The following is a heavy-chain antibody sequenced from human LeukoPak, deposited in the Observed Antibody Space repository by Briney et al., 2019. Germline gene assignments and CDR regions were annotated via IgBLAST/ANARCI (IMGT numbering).Heavy chain of an antibody. V-gene: IGHV1-18*04. CDR3: ARAYYYGRSGYLDD. CDR2: ISAYTANT. J-gene: IGHJ4*02. Sequence: ASVKVSCKASGYSFTTYGISWVRQAPGQGLEWKGWISAYTANTSYAQMLQGRVTLTTDTSTSTAYMELRSLRSDDTAMYYCARAYYYGRSGYLDDWGQGTLVTVSS. CDR1: GYSFTTYG. D-gene: IGHD3-22*01.